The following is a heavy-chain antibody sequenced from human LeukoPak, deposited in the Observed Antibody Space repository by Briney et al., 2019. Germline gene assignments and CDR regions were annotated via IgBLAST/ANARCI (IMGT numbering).Heavy chain of an antibody. Sequence: PGGSLRLSRAASGFTFSSYAMSWVRQAPGKGLEWVSGISGSGDGTYSADSVKGRFTISRDNAKNTLYLQMNSLRSEDTALYYCARGAVAGYWDFGVWGRGTLVTVAS. J-gene: IGHJ2*01. V-gene: IGHV3-23*01. CDR2: ISGSGDGT. CDR1: GFTFSSYA. CDR3: ARGAVAGYWDFGV. D-gene: IGHD6-19*01.